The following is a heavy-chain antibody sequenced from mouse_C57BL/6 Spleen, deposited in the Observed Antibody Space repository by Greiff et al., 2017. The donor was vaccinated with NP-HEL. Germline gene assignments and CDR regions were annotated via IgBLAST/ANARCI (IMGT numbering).Heavy chain of an antibody. CDR1: GYTFTDYY. Sequence: QVQLQQSGAELVRPGASVKLSCKASGYTFTDYYINWVKQRPGQGLEWIARIYPGSGNTYYNEKFKGKATLTAEKSSSTAYMQLSSLTSEDSAVYFCARSGRYSNGFADWGQGTLVTVSA. D-gene: IGHD2-5*01. CDR2: IYPGSGNT. V-gene: IGHV1-76*01. CDR3: ARSGRYSNGFAD. J-gene: IGHJ3*01.